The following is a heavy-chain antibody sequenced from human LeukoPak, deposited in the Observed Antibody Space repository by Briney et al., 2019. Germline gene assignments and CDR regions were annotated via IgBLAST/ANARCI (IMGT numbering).Heavy chain of an antibody. CDR3: ARVGRYSSGYIIDY. Sequence: TTGGSLRLSCAASGFTFSSYSMNWVRQAPGKGLEWVSSISSSSSYIYYADSVKGRFTISRDNAKNSLYLQMNSLRAEDTAVYYCARVGRYSSGYIIDYWGQGTLVTVSS. CDR1: GFTFSSYS. J-gene: IGHJ4*02. D-gene: IGHD3-22*01. CDR2: ISSSSSYI. V-gene: IGHV3-21*01.